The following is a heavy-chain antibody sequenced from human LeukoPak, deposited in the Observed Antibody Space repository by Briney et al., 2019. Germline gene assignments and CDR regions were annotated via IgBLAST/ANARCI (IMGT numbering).Heavy chain of an antibody. J-gene: IGHJ4*02. CDR3: VRHPRYYYDSSDYSLGYFDY. CDR2: IYYSGST. D-gene: IGHD3-22*01. CDR1: GGSISSSDYY. V-gene: IGHV4-39*01. Sequence: ASETLSLTCTVSGGSISSSDYYWGWIRQPPGKGLEWIGSIYYSGSTYYNPSLKSRVTISVDTSKNQFSLKLTSVTAADTAVYYCVRHPRYYYDSSDYSLGYFDYWGRDPWSPSPQ.